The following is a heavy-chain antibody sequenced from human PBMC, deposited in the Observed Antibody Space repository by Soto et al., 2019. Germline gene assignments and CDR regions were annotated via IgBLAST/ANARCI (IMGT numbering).Heavy chain of an antibody. CDR2: ISSSSRFI. V-gene: IGHV3-21*01. Sequence: EVQLVESGGGLVKPGGSLRLSCAASGFTFSTYNMNWVRQAPGKGLEWVSSISSSSRFISYADSLKGRFTISRDNAQNSLYLQRNSLRAEDTAVYYWTRGEASVVVPGAVETIAVACGDFFDYWGQGTLVTVSS. D-gene: IGHD2-2*01. CDR1: GFTFSTYN. J-gene: IGHJ4*02. CDR3: TRGEASVVVPGAVETIAVACGDFFDY.